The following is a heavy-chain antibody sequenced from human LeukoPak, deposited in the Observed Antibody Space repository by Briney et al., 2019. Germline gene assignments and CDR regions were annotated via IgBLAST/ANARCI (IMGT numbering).Heavy chain of an antibody. CDR2: LSSDGSTT. CDR3: ARGPDHGGSYYHD. Sequence: GESLRLSCTASGFTVSSSWMYWVRQAPGKGLLWVSRLSSDGSTTGYADSVKGRFTISRDNAKNTLFLQLSSLRAEDTAIYYCARGPDHGGSYYHDWGQGTLVTVSS. V-gene: IGHV3-74*01. J-gene: IGHJ4*02. CDR1: GFTVSSSW. D-gene: IGHD1-26*01.